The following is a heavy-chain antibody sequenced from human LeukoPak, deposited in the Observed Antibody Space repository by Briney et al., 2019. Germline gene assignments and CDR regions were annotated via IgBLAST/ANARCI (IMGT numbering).Heavy chain of an antibody. CDR1: GFTFSSYW. D-gene: IGHD1-26*01. J-gene: IGHJ3*02. CDR3: ARKKYSGSYWSPLGAFDI. Sequence: GGSLRLSCAASGFTFSSYWMSWVRQAPGKGVEWVANIKQDGSEKYYVDSGKGGFTISRDNAKNSLYLQMNSLIAEDTAVYYCARKKYSGSYWSPLGAFDIWGQGTMVTVSS. CDR2: IKQDGSEK. V-gene: IGHV3-7*01.